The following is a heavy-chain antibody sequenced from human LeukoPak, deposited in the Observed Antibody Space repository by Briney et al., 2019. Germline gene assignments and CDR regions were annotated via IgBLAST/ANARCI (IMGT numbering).Heavy chain of an antibody. V-gene: IGHV1-69*13. D-gene: IGHD1-26*01. CDR3: ARDYGVGSTMFDYY. J-gene: IGHJ4*02. Sequence: SVKVSCKASGGTLSRSTISWVRQAPGQGLEWMGGIIPIFGTPNYAQKFQGRVTITADESTATAYMELSSLRSDDTAVYYCARDYGVGSTMFDYYRGQGTLVTVSS. CDR2: IIPIFGTP. CDR1: GGTLSRST.